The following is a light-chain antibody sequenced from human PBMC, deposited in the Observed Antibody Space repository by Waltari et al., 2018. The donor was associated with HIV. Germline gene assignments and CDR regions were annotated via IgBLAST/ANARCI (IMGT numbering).Light chain of an antibody. J-gene: IGLJ2*01. CDR1: ALPKKY. V-gene: IGLV3-10*01. CDR3: YSTDSGGYPL. CDR2: EDS. Sequence: SYELTQPPSVSVSPGQTARLTCSGDALPKKYASWYQQKSGQAPVLVIYEDSTRPPGIPERFAGTSAGTMATRTSSGGQVKEEGDYYCYSTDSGGYPLFGEGTKLSVL.